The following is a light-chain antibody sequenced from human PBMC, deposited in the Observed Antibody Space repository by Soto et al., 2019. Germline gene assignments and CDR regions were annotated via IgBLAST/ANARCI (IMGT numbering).Light chain of an antibody. V-gene: IGKV1-8*01. J-gene: IGKJ4*01. Sequence: FSLSACTGDIVTIACLASQGISSYLAWYQQKPGKAPKLLIYAASTLQSGVPSRFSGSGSGTDFTLTISSLQPEDFATYHCQQLNSYPFTFGGGTKVDI. CDR3: QQLNSYPFT. CDR2: AAS. CDR1: QGISSY.